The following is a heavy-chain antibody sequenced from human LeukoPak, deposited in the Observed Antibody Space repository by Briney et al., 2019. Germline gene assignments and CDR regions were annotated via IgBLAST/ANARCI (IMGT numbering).Heavy chain of an antibody. D-gene: IGHD3-9*01. CDR3: ARSKSKYDILTGIHWYFDL. Sequence: GGSLRLSCAASGFTFSSYSMNWVRQAPGKGPEWVSSISSSSSYIYYADSVKGRFTISRDNAKNSLYLQMNSLRAEDTAVYYCARSKSKYDILTGIHWYFDLWGRGTLVTVSS. CDR1: GFTFSSYS. V-gene: IGHV3-21*01. CDR2: ISSSSSYI. J-gene: IGHJ2*01.